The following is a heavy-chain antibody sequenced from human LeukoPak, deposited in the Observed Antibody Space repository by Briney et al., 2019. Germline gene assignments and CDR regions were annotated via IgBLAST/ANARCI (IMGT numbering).Heavy chain of an antibody. V-gene: IGHV3-21*04. Sequence: GGSLRLSCSASGFTFSTYNMNWVRQSPGKGLEWVSSISSSSSDIYYADSMKGRFTISRDNAKNSVYLQMNSLRAEDSAMYYCARDGAVGSGNEFDHWGQGTLVTVSS. CDR2: ISSSSSDI. CDR3: ARDGAVGSGNEFDH. CDR1: GFTFSTYN. D-gene: IGHD5-12*01. J-gene: IGHJ4*02.